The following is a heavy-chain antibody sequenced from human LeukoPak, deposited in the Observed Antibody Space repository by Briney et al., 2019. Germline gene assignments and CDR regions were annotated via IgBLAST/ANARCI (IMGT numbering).Heavy chain of an antibody. CDR1: GGSISSYY. CDR2: IYTSGST. Sequence: SETLSLTCTVSGGSISSYYWRWLRQPPGKGVEGIGYIYTSGSTNYTPSLKSRVTISVDTSKHQFSLKLFSVTAADTSVYYCASLVPAYYYGSGSYYIPVVYFNYCGQGTLVTVSS. D-gene: IGHD3-10*01. J-gene: IGHJ4*02. CDR3: ASLVPAYYYGSGSYYIPVVYFNY. V-gene: IGHV4-4*09.